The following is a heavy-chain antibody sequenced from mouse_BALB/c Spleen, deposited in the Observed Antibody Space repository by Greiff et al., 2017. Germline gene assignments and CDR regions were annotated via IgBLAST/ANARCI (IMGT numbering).Heavy chain of an antibody. D-gene: IGHD2-10*02. V-gene: IGHV5-17*02. CDR1: GFTFSSFG. CDR3: AREYGNYEDWYFDV. J-gene: IGHJ1*01. CDR2: ISSGSSTI. Sequence: EVHLVESGGGLVQPGGSRKLSCAASGFTFSSFGMHWVRQAPEKGLEWVAYISSGSSTIYYADTVKGRCTISRDNPKNTLFLQMTSLRSEDTAMYYCAREYGNYEDWYFDVWGAGTTVTVAS.